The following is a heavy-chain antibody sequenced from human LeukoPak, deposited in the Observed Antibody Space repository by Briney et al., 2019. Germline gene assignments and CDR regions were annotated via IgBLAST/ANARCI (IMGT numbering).Heavy chain of an antibody. CDR1: GGSLSSSKYY. Sequence: SETLSLTCTVSGGSLSSSKYYWGWIRQSPGRGVEWIGSIHYSGNSYYNPSLKSRVTISIDTSKNHFSLTLTSVTAADTSVYYCARRRGDGDYRPESLGQGTLVTVSS. J-gene: IGHJ5*02. D-gene: IGHD4-17*01. V-gene: IGHV4-39*02. CDR2: IHYSGNS. CDR3: ARRRGDGDYRPES.